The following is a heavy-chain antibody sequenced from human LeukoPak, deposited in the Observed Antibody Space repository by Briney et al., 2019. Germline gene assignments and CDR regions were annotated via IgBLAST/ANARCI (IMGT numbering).Heavy chain of an antibody. CDR3: ARTTGYGSGSYYPDY. CDR2: INPRDSDT. Sequence: GESLKISCKGSGYSFSAYWIAWVRQMPGKGLEWMGIINPRDSDTRYSPSFQGQVTISADKSISTAYLQWSSLKASDTAMYYCARTTGYGSGSYYPDYWGQGTLVTVSS. J-gene: IGHJ4*02. V-gene: IGHV5-51*01. D-gene: IGHD3-10*01. CDR1: GYSFSAYW.